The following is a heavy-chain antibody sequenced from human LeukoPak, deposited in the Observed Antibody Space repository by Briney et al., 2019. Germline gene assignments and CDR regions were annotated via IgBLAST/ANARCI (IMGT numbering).Heavy chain of an antibody. Sequence: GGSRRLSCAASGFTFSSYGMHWVRQAPGKGLEWVAFTRYDGSNKYYADSVKGRFTISRDNSKNTLYLQMNSLRAEDTAVYYCAKDLRKYQLLSNFDYWGQGTLVTVSS. CDR1: GFTFSSYG. CDR2: TRYDGSNK. V-gene: IGHV3-30*02. CDR3: AKDLRKYQLLSNFDY. D-gene: IGHD2-2*01. J-gene: IGHJ4*02.